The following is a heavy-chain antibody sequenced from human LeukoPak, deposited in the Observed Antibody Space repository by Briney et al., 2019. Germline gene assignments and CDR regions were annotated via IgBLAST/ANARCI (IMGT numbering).Heavy chain of an antibody. V-gene: IGHV3-7*03. D-gene: IGHD3-10*01. Sequence: HPGGSLRLSCAVSGFTFSSFWMTWVRQAPGKGLEWVANIKQDGREKYYVDSVKGRFTISRDNAKNSLYLEMNSLRVEDTAVYHRARGAGAIDDWGQGILVIVSS. J-gene: IGHJ4*02. CDR2: IKQDGREK. CDR1: GFTFSSFW. CDR3: ARGAGAIDD.